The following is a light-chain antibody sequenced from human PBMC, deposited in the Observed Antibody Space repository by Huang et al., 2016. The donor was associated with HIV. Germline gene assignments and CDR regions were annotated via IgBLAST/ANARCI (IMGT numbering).Light chain of an antibody. CDR2: GAS. CDR1: QSVGGK. J-gene: IGKJ4*01. CDR3: QQYDTWPPLT. Sequence: ILLTQFPATLCVSPGQRVTLSCRASQSVGGKLAWYQQRPGQAPRLLIYGASTRVPTIPARFSGSGSGTEFTLTISSLQSEDFAVYYCQQYDTWPPLTFGGGTKV. V-gene: IGKV3-15*01.